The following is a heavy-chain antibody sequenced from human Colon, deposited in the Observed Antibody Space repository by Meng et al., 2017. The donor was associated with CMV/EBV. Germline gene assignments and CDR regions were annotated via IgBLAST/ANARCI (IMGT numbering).Heavy chain of an antibody. V-gene: IGHV4-34*01. CDR3: AREAGPFFGVIVYDS. D-gene: IGHD3-3*01. CDR1: GGSLSGYY. Sequence: QVQLQQWGAGLLQTSQTLSLTCGVSGGSLSGYYWTWIRQSPGKGLEWIGEINQSGSTNYNPSLKSRVTVSVDTSKNQFSLRVTSVTAADSALYYCAREAGPFFGVIVYDSWGQGTLVTVSS. CDR2: INQSGST. J-gene: IGHJ4*02.